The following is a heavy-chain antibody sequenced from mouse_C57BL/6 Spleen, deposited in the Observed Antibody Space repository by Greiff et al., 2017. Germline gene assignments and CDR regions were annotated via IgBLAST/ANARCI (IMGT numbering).Heavy chain of an antibody. CDR3: ARRGGYYDYDGYYFDY. CDR1: GYTFTSYW. J-gene: IGHJ2*01. V-gene: IGHV1-50*01. CDR2: IDPSDSYT. Sequence: QVQLQQPGAELVKPGASVKLSCKASGYTFTSYWMQWVKQRPGQGLEWIGEIDPSDSYTNYNQKFKGKATLTVDTSSSTAYMQLSSRPSEDSAVYYCARRGGYYDYDGYYFDYWGQGTTLTVSS. D-gene: IGHD2-4*01.